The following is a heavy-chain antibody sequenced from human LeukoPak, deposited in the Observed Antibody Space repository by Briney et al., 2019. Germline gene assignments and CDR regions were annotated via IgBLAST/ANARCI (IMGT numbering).Heavy chain of an antibody. D-gene: IGHD3-10*01. CDR3: ARSVELNYYYMDV. Sequence: ASVKVSCKASGYTFTSYGISWVRQAPGQGLEWMGWISTYNGNTNYAQKLQGRVTVTTDTSTSTAYMELRSLRSDDTAVYYCARSVELNYYYMDVWGKGTTVTVSS. CDR1: GYTFTSYG. V-gene: IGHV1-18*01. J-gene: IGHJ6*03. CDR2: ISTYNGNT.